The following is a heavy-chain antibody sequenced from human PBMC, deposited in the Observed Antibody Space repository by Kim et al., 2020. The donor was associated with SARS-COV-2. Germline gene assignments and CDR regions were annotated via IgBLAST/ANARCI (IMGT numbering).Heavy chain of an antibody. D-gene: IGHD3-22*01. V-gene: IGHV3-30*18. Sequence: GGSLRLSCAASGFTFSSYGMHWVRQAPGKGLEWVAVISYDGSNKYYADSVKGRFTISRDNSENTLYLQMNSLRAEDTAVYYCAKTRYYDSSGSYFDYWGQGTLVTVSS. J-gene: IGHJ4*02. CDR2: ISYDGSNK. CDR3: AKTRYYDSSGSYFDY. CDR1: GFTFSSYG.